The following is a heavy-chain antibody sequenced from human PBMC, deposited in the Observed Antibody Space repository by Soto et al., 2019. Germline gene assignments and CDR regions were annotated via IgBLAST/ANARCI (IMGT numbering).Heavy chain of an antibody. CDR2: FYHSAST. J-gene: IGHJ6*01. CDR3: ARHV. CDR1: GGSITSTNYY. V-gene: IGHV4-39*01. Sequence: PSETLSLTCTVSGGSITSTNYYWGWIRQPPGKGLEWIGSFYHSASTYYNPSLQSRVTISVDTSENRFSLKLTSVTAPDTAVYYCARHVWGQGTMVTVSS.